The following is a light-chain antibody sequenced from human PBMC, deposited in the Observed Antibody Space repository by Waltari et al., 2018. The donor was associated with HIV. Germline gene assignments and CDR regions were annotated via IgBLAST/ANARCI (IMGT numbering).Light chain of an antibody. CDR3: QQYRSYPLT. Sequence: DIQMSQSPSSLSASIGDRVTITCRAGQDIGDYFFWFQQKPGKAPESLIYGVSSLRSVVPPRFSGSGSGTVFTLTISSLQPEDFATYYCQQYRSYPLTIGGGTKVQVK. J-gene: IGKJ4*01. CDR1: QDIGDY. V-gene: IGKV1-16*01. CDR2: GVS.